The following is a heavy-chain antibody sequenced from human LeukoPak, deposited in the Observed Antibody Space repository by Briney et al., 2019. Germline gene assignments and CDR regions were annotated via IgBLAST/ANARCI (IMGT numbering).Heavy chain of an antibody. CDR3: ARTGSYYAFDI. V-gene: IGHV3-66*01. D-gene: IGHD1-26*01. J-gene: IGHJ3*02. CDR1: GFTVSSNY. Sequence: GGSLRLSCAASGFTVSSNYMSWVRQAPGKGLEWVSVIYSGGSTYYADSVKGRFTISRDNSKNTLYLQMNSLRAEDTAVYYCARTGSYYAFDIWGQGTMATVSS. CDR2: IYSGGST.